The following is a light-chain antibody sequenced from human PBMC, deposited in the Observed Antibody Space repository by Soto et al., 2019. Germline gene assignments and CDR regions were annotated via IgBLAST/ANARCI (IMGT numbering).Light chain of an antibody. V-gene: IGKV3-15*01. Sequence: EIVMTQSPATLSVSPGERVTLSCRASQSVNSNMAWYQQKPGQVPRGLIYGASTRATGIPAWFSGSGSGTEFTLTTTTLQPEDLAVYHCQQYDNWPPWTFGQGTKVEIK. J-gene: IGKJ1*01. CDR2: GAS. CDR1: QSVNSN. CDR3: QQYDNWPPWT.